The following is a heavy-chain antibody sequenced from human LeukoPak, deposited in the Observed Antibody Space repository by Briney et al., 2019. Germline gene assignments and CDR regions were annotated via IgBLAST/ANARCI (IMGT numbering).Heavy chain of an antibody. J-gene: IGHJ3*02. V-gene: IGHV4-59*01. CDR2: IYYSGST. CDR1: GGSISSYY. Sequence: SETLSLTCTVSGGSISSYYWSWIRQPPGKGLEWIGYIYYSGSTNYNPSLKSRVTISVDTSKNQFSLKLSSVTAADTAVYYCARDLLGASDIWGQGTMVTVSS. CDR3: ARDLLGASDI.